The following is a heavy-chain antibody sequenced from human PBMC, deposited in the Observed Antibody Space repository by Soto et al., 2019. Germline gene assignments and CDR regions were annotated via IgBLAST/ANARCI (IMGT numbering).Heavy chain of an antibody. Sequence: SVKVSCKASGGTFSSYAISWVRQAPGQGLEWMGGIIPIFGTANYAQKFQGRVTITADESTSTAYMELSSLRSEDTAVYYCARDLYIGQGAAAGTDYYYYGMDVWGQGTTVTSP. CDR2: IIPIFGTA. V-gene: IGHV1-69*13. D-gene: IGHD6-13*01. J-gene: IGHJ6*02. CDR1: GGTFSSYA. CDR3: ARDLYIGQGAAAGTDYYYYGMDV.